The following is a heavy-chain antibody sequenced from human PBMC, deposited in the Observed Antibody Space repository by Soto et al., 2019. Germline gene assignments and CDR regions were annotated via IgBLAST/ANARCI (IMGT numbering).Heavy chain of an antibody. V-gene: IGHV4-4*02. D-gene: IGHD2-21*02. CDR2: IYHSGST. CDR1: GGSISSSNW. J-gene: IGHJ4*02. CDR3: ARDPSGVVTAAKYYFDY. Sequence: SETLSLTCAVSGGSISSSNWWSWVRQPPGKGLEWIGEIYHSGSTNYNPSLKSRVTISVDKSKNQFSLKLSSVTAADTAVYYCARDPSGVVTAAKYYFDYWGQGTLVTV.